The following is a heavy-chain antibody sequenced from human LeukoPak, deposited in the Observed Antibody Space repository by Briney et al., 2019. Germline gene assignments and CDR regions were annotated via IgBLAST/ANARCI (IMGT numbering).Heavy chain of an antibody. Sequence: PSETLSLTCTVSGYSISSGYYWGWIRQPPGKGLEWIGSIYHSGSTYYNPSLKSRVTISVDTSKNQFSLKLSSVTAADTAVYYCARWGLTYSFDSSGYSGYFDYWGQGTLVTVSS. CDR1: GYSISSGYY. V-gene: IGHV4-38-2*02. CDR2: IYHSGST. D-gene: IGHD3-22*01. CDR3: ARWGLTYSFDSSGYSGYFDY. J-gene: IGHJ4*02.